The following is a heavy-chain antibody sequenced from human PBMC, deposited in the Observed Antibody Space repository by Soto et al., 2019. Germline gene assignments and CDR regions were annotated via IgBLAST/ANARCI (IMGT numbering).Heavy chain of an antibody. CDR3: ARGSGYSGSSGVAFDI. CDR2: IYYSGST. Sequence: SETLSLTCTVSGGSISSGGYYWSWIRQHPGKGLEWIGYIYYSGSTYYNPSLKSRVTISVDTSKNQFSLKLSSVTAADTAVYYCARGSGYSGSSGVAFDIWGQGPMVTVSS. V-gene: IGHV4-31*03. J-gene: IGHJ3*02. CDR1: GGSISSGGYY. D-gene: IGHD1-26*01.